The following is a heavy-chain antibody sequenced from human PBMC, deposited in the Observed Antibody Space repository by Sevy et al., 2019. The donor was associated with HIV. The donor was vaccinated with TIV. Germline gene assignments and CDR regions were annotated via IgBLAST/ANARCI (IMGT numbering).Heavy chain of an antibody. J-gene: IGHJ6*02. V-gene: IGHV3-21*01. CDR2: ISSSSSSI. Sequence: GGSLRLSCVASGFTFRSYSMNWVRQAPGKGLEWVSSISSSSSSIYYAQSVKGRFTISTDNARYSLYLQMKSLRAEDTAPYYCARDIFVSLVPQYYYGMDVWGQGTTVTVSS. CDR3: ARDIFVSLVPQYYYGMDV. D-gene: IGHD6-6*01. CDR1: GFTFRSYS.